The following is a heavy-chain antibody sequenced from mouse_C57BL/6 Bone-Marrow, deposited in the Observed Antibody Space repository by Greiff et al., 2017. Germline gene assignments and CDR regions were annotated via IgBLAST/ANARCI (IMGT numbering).Heavy chain of an antibody. CDR3: ARHVYGSSYAMDY. Sequence: QVQLKESGPGLVAPSQSLSITCTVSGFSLTSYGVHWVRQPPGKGLEWLVVIWSDGSTTYNSALKSRLSISKDNSKSQVFLKMNSLQTDDTAMYXCARHVYGSSYAMDYWGQGTSVTVSS. D-gene: IGHD1-1*01. CDR1: GFSLTSYG. CDR2: IWSDGST. J-gene: IGHJ4*01. V-gene: IGHV2-6-1*01.